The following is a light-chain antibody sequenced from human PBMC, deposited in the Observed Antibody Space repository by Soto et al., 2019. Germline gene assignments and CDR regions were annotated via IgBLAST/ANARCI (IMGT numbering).Light chain of an antibody. CDR2: EVS. CDR1: SSDVGGYNF. J-gene: IGLJ3*02. V-gene: IGLV2-8*01. Sequence: QSALTQPPSASGSPGQSVTISCTGTSSDVGGYNFVSWYQQHPGKAPKLMIYEVSKRPSGVPDCFSGSKSGNTASLTVSGLQAEDEADYYCAARDDSLSGHWVFGGGTQLTVL. CDR3: AARDDSLSGHWV.